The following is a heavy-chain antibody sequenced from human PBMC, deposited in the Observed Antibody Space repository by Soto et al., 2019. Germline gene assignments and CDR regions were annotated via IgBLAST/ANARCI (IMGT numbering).Heavy chain of an antibody. V-gene: IGHV3-30*14. J-gene: IGHJ4*02. Sequence: PGGSLRLSCEASGFTFLTHAMHWVRQAPGKGLEWVAVISYDGGSKYYADSVRGRFSVSRDNSKNTLYLQINNLRREDTALYYCAREKSSQWLASFDFWGQGTLVTVSS. CDR3: AREKSSQWLASFDF. CDR1: GFTFLTHA. D-gene: IGHD6-19*01. CDR2: ISYDGGSK.